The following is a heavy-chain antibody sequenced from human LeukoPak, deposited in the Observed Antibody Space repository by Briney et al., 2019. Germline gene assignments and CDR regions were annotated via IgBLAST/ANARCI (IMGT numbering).Heavy chain of an antibody. Sequence: PSETPSLTCAVYGGSFSGYYWSWIRQPPGKGLEWIGEINHSGSTNYNPSLKSRVTISVDTSKNQFSLKLSSVTAADTAVYYCARGGLAAAGFFDYWGQGTLVTVSS. CDR3: ARGGLAAAGFFDY. CDR2: INHSGST. CDR1: GGSFSGYY. V-gene: IGHV4-34*01. D-gene: IGHD6-13*01. J-gene: IGHJ4*02.